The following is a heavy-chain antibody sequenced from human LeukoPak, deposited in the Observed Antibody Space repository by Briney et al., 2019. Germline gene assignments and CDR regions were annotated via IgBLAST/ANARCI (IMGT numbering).Heavy chain of an antibody. CDR1: GFTFSNYA. J-gene: IGHJ6*02. V-gene: IGHV3-23*01. Sequence: GGSLRLSCAASGFTFSNYAMSWVRQAPGKGLEWVSGISGSGGSTYYADSVKGRFTISRENSKNTLYLQMNSLRAEDTAVYYCTKGRVGMDVWGQGTTVTVSS. CDR2: ISGSGGST. CDR3: TKGRVGMDV.